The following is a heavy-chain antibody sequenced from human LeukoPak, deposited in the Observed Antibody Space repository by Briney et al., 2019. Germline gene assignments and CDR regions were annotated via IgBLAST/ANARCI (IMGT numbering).Heavy chain of an antibody. CDR1: GGSISSYY. D-gene: IGHD3-10*01. V-gene: IGHV4-59*01. CDR2: IYYSGST. J-gene: IGHJ5*02. CDR3: ARTGQELLWFGELSSISWLDP. Sequence: PSETLSLTCTVSGGSISSYYWSWIRQPPGKGLEWIGYIYYSGSTNYNPSLKSRVTISVDTSKNQFSLKLSSVTAADTAVYYCARTGQELLWFGELSSISWLDPWGQGTLVTVSS.